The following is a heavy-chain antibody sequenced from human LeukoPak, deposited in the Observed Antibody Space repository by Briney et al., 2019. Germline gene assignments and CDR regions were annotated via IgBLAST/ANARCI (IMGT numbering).Heavy chain of an antibody. D-gene: IGHD3-3*01. J-gene: IGHJ6*02. CDR1: GFTFNSYW. V-gene: IGHV3-7*03. CDR2: IKQDGSQK. CDR3: ARDWSIRAGDV. Sequence: GGSLRLSCTASGFTFNSYWMTWVRQAPGKGLEWMANIKQDGSQKYYVDSVKGRFTISRDNAKNSLYLQLNSLRAEDTAVHYCARDWSIRAGDVWGQGITVTVSS.